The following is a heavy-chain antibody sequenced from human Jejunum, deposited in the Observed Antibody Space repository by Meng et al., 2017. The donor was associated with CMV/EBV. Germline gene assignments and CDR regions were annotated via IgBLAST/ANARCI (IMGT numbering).Heavy chain of an antibody. V-gene: IGHV2-5*02. J-gene: IGHJ4*02. D-gene: IGHD6-13*01. CDR2: IYWDDDK. CDR3: ARKGSHSSNWYPLYFDY. CDR1: FSLPTSGMA. Sequence: FSLPTSGMAVGWIRQPPGKALEWLALIYWDDDKRYSPSLMSRLTIIKDTSKNQVVLTLTNMDSEDTATYFCARKGSHSSNWYPLYFDYWGQGTLVTVSS.